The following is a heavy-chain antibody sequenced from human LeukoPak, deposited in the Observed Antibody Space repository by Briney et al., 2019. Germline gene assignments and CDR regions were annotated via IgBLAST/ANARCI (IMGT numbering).Heavy chain of an antibody. V-gene: IGHV4-34*01. CDR3: ARGEGARDGYNYAGPFYFDY. D-gene: IGHD5-24*01. CDR1: GGSFGGYY. Sequence: KPSETLSLTCAVYGGSFGGYYWSWIRQPPGKGLEWIGEINHSGSTNYNPSLKSRVTISVDTSKNQFSLKLNSMTAADTAVYYCARGEGARDGYNYAGPFYFDYWGHGTLVTVSS. CDR2: INHSGST. J-gene: IGHJ4*01.